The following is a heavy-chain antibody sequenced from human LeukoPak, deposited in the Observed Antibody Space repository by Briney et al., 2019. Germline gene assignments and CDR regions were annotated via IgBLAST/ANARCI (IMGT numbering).Heavy chain of an antibody. CDR3: ARSPDEYSSGWSDY. Sequence: ASVKVSCKASGGTFSSYAISWVRQAPGQGLEWMGGIIPIFGTANYAQKFQGRVTITADESTSTAYMELSSLRAEDTALYYCARSPDEYSSGWSDYWGQGTLVTVSS. CDR2: IIPIFGTA. CDR1: GGTFSSYA. V-gene: IGHV1-69*13. D-gene: IGHD6-19*01. J-gene: IGHJ4*02.